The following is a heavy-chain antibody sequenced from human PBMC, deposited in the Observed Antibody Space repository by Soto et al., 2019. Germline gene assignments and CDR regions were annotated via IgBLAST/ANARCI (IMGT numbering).Heavy chain of an antibody. J-gene: IGHJ4*02. CDR2: IVVGSGNT. CDR1: GFTFTSSA. D-gene: IGHD2-15*01. Sequence: SVKVSCKASGFTFTSSAVQWVRQARGQRLEWIGWIVVGSGNTNYAQKFQERVTITRDMSTSTAYMELSSLRSEDTAVYYCAADRTNCSGGSGPLRRVHYYFDDWGQGTPVTVSS. V-gene: IGHV1-58*01. CDR3: AADRTNCSGGSGPLRRVHYYFDD.